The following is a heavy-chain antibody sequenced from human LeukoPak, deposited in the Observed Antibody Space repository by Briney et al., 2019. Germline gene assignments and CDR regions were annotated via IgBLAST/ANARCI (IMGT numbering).Heavy chain of an antibody. CDR3: ARVSNCSGGSCYSRYYYGMDV. D-gene: IGHD2-15*01. CDR2: IIPIFGTA. J-gene: IGHJ6*02. CDR1: GGTFSSYA. Sequence: GASVKVSCTASGGTFSSYATSWVRQAPGQGLEWMGGIIPIFGTANYAQKLQGRVTITADESTSTAYMELSSLRSEDTAVYYCARVSNCSGGSCYSRYYYGMDVWGQGTTVTVSS. V-gene: IGHV1-69*13.